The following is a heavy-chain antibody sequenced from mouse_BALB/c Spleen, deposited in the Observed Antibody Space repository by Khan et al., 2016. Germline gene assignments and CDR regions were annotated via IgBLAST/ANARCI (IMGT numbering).Heavy chain of an antibody. Sequence: QVQLKESGPGLVAPSQSLSITCTVSGFSLTSYGVHWVRQPPGKGLEWLGVVWAGGSTNYNSALMSRLSISKDNSKSQVFLKMNSLQTDDTAMFYCAREGELRRKDAMDYWGQGTSVTVSS. CDR3: AREGELRRKDAMDY. V-gene: IGHV2-9*02. D-gene: IGHD2-12*01. J-gene: IGHJ4*01. CDR2: VWAGGST. CDR1: GFSLTSYG.